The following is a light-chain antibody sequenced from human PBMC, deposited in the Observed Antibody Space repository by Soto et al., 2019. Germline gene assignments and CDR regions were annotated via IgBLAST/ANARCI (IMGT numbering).Light chain of an antibody. CDR3: SSYTSSSTLYYV. CDR2: DVS. CDR1: SSDVGGYNY. Sequence: QSALTQPASVSESPGQSITISCTGTSSDVGGYNYVSWYQQHPGKAPKLMIYDVSNRPSGFSNRFSGSKSGNTASLTISGLQAEDEADYYCSSYTSSSTLYYVFGTGTKLTVL. J-gene: IGLJ1*01. V-gene: IGLV2-14*01.